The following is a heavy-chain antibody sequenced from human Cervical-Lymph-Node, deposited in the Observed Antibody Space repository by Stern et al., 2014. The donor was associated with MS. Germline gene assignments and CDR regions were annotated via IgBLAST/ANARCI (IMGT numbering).Heavy chain of an antibody. V-gene: IGHV4-59*08. CDR3: ARLSTAVDF. Sequence: QLQLQESGPGLVKPSETLSLTCAVSGGSISSRYWGWIRQPPGKGLEWIGLISHSGDTKNNPSLQNRVTITLDTSKNQFSLKVTSVTAADTAVYYCARLSTAVDFWGQGTLVTVSS. CDR2: ISHSGDT. J-gene: IGHJ4*02. CDR1: GGSISSRY.